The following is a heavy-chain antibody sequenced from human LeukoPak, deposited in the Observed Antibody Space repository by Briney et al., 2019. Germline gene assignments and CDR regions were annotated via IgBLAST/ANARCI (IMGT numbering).Heavy chain of an antibody. CDR3: ARAQYYYDSSGYQPYFDY. V-gene: IGHV3-66*01. CDR2: IYYGGST. CDR1: GFTVLSNY. D-gene: IGHD3-22*01. Sequence: GGSLRLSCAASGFTVLSNYMSWVRQAPGKGLEWVSVIYYGGSTYYAGSVKGRFTISRDTSRNTLSLQMSGLRAEDTAVYYCARAQYYYDSSGYQPYFDYRGQGALVTVSS. J-gene: IGHJ4*02.